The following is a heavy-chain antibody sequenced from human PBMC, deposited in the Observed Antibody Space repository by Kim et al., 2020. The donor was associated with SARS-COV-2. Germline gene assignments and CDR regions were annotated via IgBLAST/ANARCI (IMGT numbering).Heavy chain of an antibody. J-gene: IGHJ3*02. CDR1: GFTFSSYA. CDR2: ISGSGGST. Sequence: GGSLRLSCAASGFTFSSYAMSWVRQAPGKGLEWVSAISGSGGSTYYADSVKGRFTISRDNSKNTLYLQMNSLRAEDTAVYYCAKGRYYDFWSGYFASGFDMWGQGTMVTVSS. V-gene: IGHV3-23*01. D-gene: IGHD3-3*01. CDR3: AKGRYYDFWSGYFASGFDM.